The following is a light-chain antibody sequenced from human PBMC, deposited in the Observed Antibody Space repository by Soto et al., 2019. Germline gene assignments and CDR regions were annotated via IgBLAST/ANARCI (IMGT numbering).Light chain of an antibody. J-gene: IGLJ2*01. Sequence: QTLVTQPPSASGTAGQGVTISGSGSSSNIGVNTVNWYQQLPGTAPKLLIYSNNLRPAGVPDRFSGSKSGTSASLAISGLQSEDEADYHCASWDDSLNGVVFGGGTKLTVL. V-gene: IGLV1-44*01. CDR1: SSNIGVNT. CDR2: SNN. CDR3: ASWDDSLNGVV.